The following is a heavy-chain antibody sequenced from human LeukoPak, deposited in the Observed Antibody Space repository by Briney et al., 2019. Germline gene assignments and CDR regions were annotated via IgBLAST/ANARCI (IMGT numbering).Heavy chain of an antibody. CDR2: IYYSGST. J-gene: IGHJ3*02. V-gene: IGHV4-31*03. Sequence: SETLSLTCTVSGGSISSGGYYWSWIRQHPGKGLEWIGYIYYSGSTYYNPSLKSRVNISVDTSKNQFSLKLSSVTAADTAVYYCARGSSQTGAFDIWGQGTMVTVSS. D-gene: IGHD1-14*01. CDR3: ARGSSQTGAFDI. CDR1: GGSISSGGYY.